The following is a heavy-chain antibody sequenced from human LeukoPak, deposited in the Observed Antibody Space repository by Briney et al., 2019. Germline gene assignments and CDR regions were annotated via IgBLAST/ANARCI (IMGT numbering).Heavy chain of an antibody. CDR1: GFTFSSYS. D-gene: IGHD3-10*01. CDR3: ARDQNYYGSGSQNYYYYYYMDV. Sequence: GGSLRLSCAASGFTFSSYSMNWVRQAPGKGLEWVSYISSSSGLIYYADSVKGRFTISRDNAKNSLYLQMNSLRAEDTAVYYCARDQNYYGSGSQNYYYYYYMDVWGKGTTVTVSS. J-gene: IGHJ6*03. CDR2: ISSSSGLI. V-gene: IGHV3-48*01.